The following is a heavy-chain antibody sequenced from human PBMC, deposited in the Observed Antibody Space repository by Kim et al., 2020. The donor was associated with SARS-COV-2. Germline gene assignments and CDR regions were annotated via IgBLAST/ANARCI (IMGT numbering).Heavy chain of an antibody. J-gene: IGHJ4*02. CDR2: VRGGGGSV. V-gene: IGHV3-23*01. Sequence: GGSLRLSCAVSGFTFSTYAMHWVRQAPGKGLEWVSAVRGGGGSVNYADSVRGRFTISRDNSKNTLSLQMSSLRAEDTAIYYCAKAVGSTMWNSFDYWGQGTLVTVSS. D-gene: IGHD1-26*01. CDR1: GFTFSTYA. CDR3: AKAVGSTMWNSFDY.